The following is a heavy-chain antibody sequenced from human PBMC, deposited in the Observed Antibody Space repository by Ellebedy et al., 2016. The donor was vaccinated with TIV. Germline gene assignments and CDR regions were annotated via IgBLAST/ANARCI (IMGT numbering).Heavy chain of an antibody. D-gene: IGHD3-22*01. J-gene: IGHJ6*02. CDR2: INPNSGGT. Sequence: AASVKVSCKASGYTFPGYYMHWVRQAPGQGLEWMGWINPNSGGTNYAQKFQGWVTMTRDTSISTAYMELSRLRSDDTAVYYCARDRLTSSGYYYYYYGMDVWGQGTTVTVSS. CDR1: GYTFPGYY. V-gene: IGHV1-2*04. CDR3: ARDRLTSSGYYYYYYGMDV.